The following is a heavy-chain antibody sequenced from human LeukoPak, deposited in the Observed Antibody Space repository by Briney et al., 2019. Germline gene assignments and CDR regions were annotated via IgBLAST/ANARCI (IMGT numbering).Heavy chain of an antibody. CDR1: AYTFTSYG. Sequence: ASVKVSCKASAYTFTSYGISRVRQAPGQGLEWMGWISAYNGNTNYAQKLQGRVTMTTDTSTSTAYMELRSLRSDDTAVYYCAVTYHYDSSGYYPIDAFDIWGQGTMVTVSS. D-gene: IGHD3-22*01. V-gene: IGHV1-18*01. CDR3: AVTYHYDSSGYYPIDAFDI. CDR2: ISAYNGNT. J-gene: IGHJ3*02.